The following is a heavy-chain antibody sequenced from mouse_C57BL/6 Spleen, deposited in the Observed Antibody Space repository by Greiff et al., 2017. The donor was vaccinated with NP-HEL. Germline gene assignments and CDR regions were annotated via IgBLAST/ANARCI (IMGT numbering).Heavy chain of an antibody. D-gene: IGHD3-1*01. CDR1: GFTFSSYA. J-gene: IGHJ2*01. Sequence: EVKLMESGGGLVKPGGSLTLSCAASGFTFSSYAMSWVRQTPEKRLEWVATISDGGSYTSYPDNVKGRFTISRDNAKNNLYLQMSHLKSEDTAMYYCARDRGSFRDYYFDYWGQGTTLTVSS. CDR2: ISDGGSYT. V-gene: IGHV5-4*01. CDR3: ARDRGSFRDYYFDY.